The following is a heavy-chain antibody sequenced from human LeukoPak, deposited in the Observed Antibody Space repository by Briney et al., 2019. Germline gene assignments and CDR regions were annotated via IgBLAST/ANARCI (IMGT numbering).Heavy chain of an antibody. CDR1: GFTFSNYA. D-gene: IGHD2-15*01. V-gene: IGHV3-23*01. J-gene: IGHJ4*02. CDR3: AKWGGYCSGGSCYSWYYFDY. Sequence: GGSLRLSCAASGFTFSNYAMSWVRQAPGKGLEWVSVISGSGGSTYYADSVKGRFTISRDNSKNTLYLQMNSLRAEDTAVYYCAKWGGYCSGGSCYSWYYFDYWGQGTLVTVSS. CDR2: ISGSGGST.